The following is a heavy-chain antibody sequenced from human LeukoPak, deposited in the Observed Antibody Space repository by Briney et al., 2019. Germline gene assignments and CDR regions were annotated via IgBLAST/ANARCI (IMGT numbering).Heavy chain of an antibody. D-gene: IGHD3-10*01. Sequence: ASVKVSCKASAYTFTSYYMHWVRQAPGQGLEWMGIINPSGGSTSYAQKFQGRVTMTRDTSTSTVYMELSSLRPEDTAVYYCAREESGGLFDYWGQGTLLTVSS. CDR3: AREESGGLFDY. CDR2: INPSGGST. J-gene: IGHJ4*02. CDR1: AYTFTSYY. V-gene: IGHV1-46*01.